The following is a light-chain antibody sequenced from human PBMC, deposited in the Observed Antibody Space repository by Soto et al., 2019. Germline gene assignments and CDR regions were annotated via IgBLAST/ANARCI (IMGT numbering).Light chain of an antibody. CDR1: QDITHF. CDR2: DTS. J-gene: IGKJ2*01. Sequence: DIQMTQSPSPLSASVGDRVTLTCQASQDITHFLNWYQQTPGRVPKLLIYDTSNLQTGVPSRFSGGGSGTHFTLTSSSLQPEDVATYYCQQYDTLPYTFGPGTKLEIK. CDR3: QQYDTLPYT. V-gene: IGKV1-33*01.